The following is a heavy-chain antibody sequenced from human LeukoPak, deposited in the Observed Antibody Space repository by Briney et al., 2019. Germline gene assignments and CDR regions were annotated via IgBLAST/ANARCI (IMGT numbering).Heavy chain of an antibody. Sequence: PGGSLRLSCAVSGFTFSWYSMNWVRQAPGKGLEWLSYITRSSSTIYYADSVKGRFTISRDNAKNSLYLQMSSLRVDDTAVYYCATADRGAFDIWGQGTMVIVSS. V-gene: IGHV3-48*01. CDR1: GFTFSWYS. J-gene: IGHJ3*02. CDR3: ATADRGAFDI. CDR2: ITRSSSTI.